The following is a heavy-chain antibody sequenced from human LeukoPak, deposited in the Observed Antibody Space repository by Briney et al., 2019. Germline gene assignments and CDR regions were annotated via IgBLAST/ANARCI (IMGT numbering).Heavy chain of an antibody. CDR3: ARGLFVVVPAAIVSDFDY. D-gene: IGHD2-2*01. J-gene: IGHJ4*02. Sequence: GRSLRLSCAASGFIFSNYGMHWVRQAPGKGLEWVAVIWYDGSNKYYADSVKGRFTIFRDNSKNTLYLRMNSLRAEDTAVYYCARGLFVVVPAAIVSDFDYWGQGALVTVSS. CDR1: GFIFSNYG. V-gene: IGHV3-33*01. CDR2: IWYDGSNK.